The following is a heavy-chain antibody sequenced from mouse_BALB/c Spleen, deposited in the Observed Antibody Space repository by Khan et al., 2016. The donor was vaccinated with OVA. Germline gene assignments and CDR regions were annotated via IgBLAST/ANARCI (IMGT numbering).Heavy chain of an antibody. CDR3: ARQGRIYDGPFDC. CDR2: VSSGGSYT. D-gene: IGHD2-3*01. CDR1: GFTFNKYA. Sequence: EVELVESGGGLVKPGGSLKLSCAASGFTFNKYAMSWVRQIPEKRLEWVATVSSGGSYTHYPDSVKGRFTISSDNAKNTLYLQMSSLRSEDTAMYYCARQGRIYDGPFDCCGKGTTHTVSS. J-gene: IGHJ2*01. V-gene: IGHV5-9-3*01.